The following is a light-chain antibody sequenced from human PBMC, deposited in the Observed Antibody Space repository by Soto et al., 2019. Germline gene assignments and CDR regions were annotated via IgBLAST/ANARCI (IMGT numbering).Light chain of an antibody. V-gene: IGKV3-20*01. Sequence: EIVLTQSPGTLSLSPGERATLCCRASQSVSSSYLAWYQQTRGQAPRLLIYGASSRATGIPARFSGSGSGTDFTLTISRLEPEDFAVYYCQQYGSSRWTFGQGTKVEIK. CDR2: GAS. J-gene: IGKJ1*01. CDR3: QQYGSSRWT. CDR1: QSVSSSY.